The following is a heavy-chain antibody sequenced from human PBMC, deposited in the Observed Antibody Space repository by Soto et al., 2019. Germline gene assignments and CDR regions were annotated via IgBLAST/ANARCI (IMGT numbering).Heavy chain of an antibody. D-gene: IGHD3-16*01. J-gene: IGHJ6*03. V-gene: IGHV3-23*01. CDR1: GFSFSTYA. CDR3: ARVPPDDYYYYYYYMEV. CDR2: ISGGSGST. Sequence: EVQLLESGGGLVQPGGSLRLSCAASGFSFSTYAMSWVRQAPGKGLEWVSGISGGSGSTYYADSVKGRFTVSRDNSKNTLYLQMNSLSAGDTAVYYCARVPPDDYYYYYYYMEVWGKGTTVTVSS.